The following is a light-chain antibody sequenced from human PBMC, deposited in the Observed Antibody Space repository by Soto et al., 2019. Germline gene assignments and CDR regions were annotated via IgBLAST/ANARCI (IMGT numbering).Light chain of an antibody. J-gene: IGLJ1*01. Sequence: QSVLTQPASVSGSPGQSITISCTGTSSEVGGYNYVSWYQQHPGKAPKFMIYDVSNRPSGVSNRFSGSKSGNTASLTISGLQAEYEADYYCSSYTTSNTRQIVFGTGTKVTV. V-gene: IGLV2-14*01. CDR2: DVS. CDR1: SSEVGGYNY. CDR3: SSYTTSNTRQIV.